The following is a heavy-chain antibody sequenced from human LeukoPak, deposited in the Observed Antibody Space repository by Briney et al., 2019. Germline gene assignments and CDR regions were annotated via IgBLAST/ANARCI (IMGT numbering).Heavy chain of an antibody. CDR1: GSTFTGYY. D-gene: IGHD4-23*01. V-gene: IGHV1-2*02. CDR3: ARDGGNGYFDY. J-gene: IGHJ4*02. CDR2: INPNSGGT. Sequence: ASVTVSFTASGSTFTGYYLHWVRQAPGPGLEWMGWINPNSGGTNYAQKFPGRVTMTRDTSISKAYMELSRLRSDDTAVYYCARDGGNGYFDYWGQGTLVTVSS.